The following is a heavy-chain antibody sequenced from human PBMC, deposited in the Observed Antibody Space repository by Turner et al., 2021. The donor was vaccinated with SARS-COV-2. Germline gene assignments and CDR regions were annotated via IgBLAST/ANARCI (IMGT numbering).Heavy chain of an antibody. CDR1: GFTFDDYA. CDR3: AKARGGWYGDEYYFDY. Sequence: EVQLVESGGGLVKPGGSLRLSCAASGFTFDDYAMHWVRQAPGKGLEWVSGISWNSGSIGYADSVKGRFTISRDNAKNSLYLQMNSLRAEDTALYYCAKARGGWYGDEYYFDYWGQGTLVTVSS. V-gene: IGHV3-9*01. CDR2: ISWNSGSI. D-gene: IGHD6-19*01. J-gene: IGHJ4*02.